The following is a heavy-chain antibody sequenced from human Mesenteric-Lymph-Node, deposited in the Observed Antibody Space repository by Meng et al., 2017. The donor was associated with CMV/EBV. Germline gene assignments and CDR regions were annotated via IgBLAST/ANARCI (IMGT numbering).Heavy chain of an antibody. CDR1: GFTFSNYG. CDR3: AKDLFGFIDY. D-gene: IGHD3-16*01. Sequence: GESLKISCAASGFTFSNYGMHWVRQAPGKGLEWLTFIRYDGGMKYYTDSVKGRFTISRDNSKNTLYLQMNSLRTEDTAVYYCAKDLFGFIDYWGQGTLVTVSS. J-gene: IGHJ4*02. V-gene: IGHV3-30*02. CDR2: IRYDGGMK.